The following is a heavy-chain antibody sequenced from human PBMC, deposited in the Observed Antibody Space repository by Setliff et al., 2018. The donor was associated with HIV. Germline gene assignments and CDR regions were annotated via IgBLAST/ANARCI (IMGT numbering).Heavy chain of an antibody. CDR2: INHSGST. Sequence: PSETLSLTCAVYGGSFSGYYWSWIRQPPGKGLEWIGEINHSGSTNYSPSLKSRDTISVDTSKNHFFLELTSVTAADTAVYYCARRDYDYVWGSDRYPFDYWGQGTLVTVSS. J-gene: IGHJ4*02. CDR3: ARRDYDYVWGSDRYPFDY. CDR1: GGSFSGYY. D-gene: IGHD3-16*02. V-gene: IGHV4-34*01.